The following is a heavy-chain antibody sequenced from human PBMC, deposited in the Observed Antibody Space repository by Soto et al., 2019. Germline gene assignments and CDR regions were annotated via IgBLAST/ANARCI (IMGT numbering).Heavy chain of an antibody. Sequence: ESGGGVVQPGRFLRLSCAASGFTFSSYAMHWVRQAPGKGLEWGAVISYDGSNKYYADSVKGRFTISRDNSKNTLYLQMNSLRAEDTAVYYCARETYYYDSSGKSEVFDYWGQGTLVTVSS. V-gene: IGHV3-30-3*01. CDR2: ISYDGSNK. CDR1: GFTFSSYA. CDR3: ARETYYYDSSGKSEVFDY. J-gene: IGHJ4*02. D-gene: IGHD3-22*01.